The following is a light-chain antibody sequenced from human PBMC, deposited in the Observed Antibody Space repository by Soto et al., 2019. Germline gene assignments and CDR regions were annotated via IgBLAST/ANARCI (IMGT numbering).Light chain of an antibody. J-gene: IGLJ1*01. CDR3: SSYTTSNTRQIV. CDR1: SSDVGGYNY. CDR2: DVS. Sequence: QSAMTQPAFGSESPGQSITISSTGTSSDVGGYNYVSWYQQHPGKAPKFMIYDVSNRPSGVSNRFSGSKSGNTASLTTSGLQAEDEADYYCSSYTTSNTRQIVFGTGTKVTVL. V-gene: IGLV2-14*01.